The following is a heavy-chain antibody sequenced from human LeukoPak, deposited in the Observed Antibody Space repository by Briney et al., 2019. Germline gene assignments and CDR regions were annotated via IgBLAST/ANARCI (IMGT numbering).Heavy chain of an antibody. V-gene: IGHV3-11*04. Sequence: GGSLTLSCAASGFTFSDYYMSWIRQAPGKGLEWVSYISCSGSTIYYADSVKGRFTISRDNAKNSLYLQTNSLRAEDTAVYFCASYRYSSSCYIYWGQGTLLTVSS. D-gene: IGHD6-13*01. CDR1: GFTFSDYY. CDR3: ASYRYSSSCYIY. CDR2: ISCSGSTI. J-gene: IGHJ4*02.